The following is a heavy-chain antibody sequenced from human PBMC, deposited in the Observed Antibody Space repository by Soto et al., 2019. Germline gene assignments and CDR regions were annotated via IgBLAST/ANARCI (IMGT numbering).Heavy chain of an antibody. Sequence: SVKVSCKDSGGTFSSYAIRWVRQAPGQGLEWMGGIIPIFGTANYAQKFQVRVTITADKSTSTAYMELSSLRSEDTAVYYCARSLGYSSSPLTYYYYYYGMDVWGQGTTVTVSS. CDR2: IIPIFGTA. V-gene: IGHV1-69*06. J-gene: IGHJ6*02. D-gene: IGHD6-6*01. CDR1: GGTFSSYA. CDR3: ARSLGYSSSPLTYYYYYYGMDV.